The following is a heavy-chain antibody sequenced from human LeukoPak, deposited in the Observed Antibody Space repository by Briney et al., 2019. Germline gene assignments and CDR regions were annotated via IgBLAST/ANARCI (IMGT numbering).Heavy chain of an antibody. V-gene: IGHV3-48*01. CDR1: GFTFSSYS. D-gene: IGHD3-22*01. J-gene: IGHJ4*02. CDR2: ISSSSSTI. Sequence: GGSLRLSCAASGFTFSSYSMNWVRQAPGKGLEWVSYISSSSSTIYYADSVKGRFTISRGNSKNTLYLQMNSLRAEDTAVYYCARVGDDPYYDSSGSYYFDYWGQGTLVTVSS. CDR3: ARVGDDPYYDSSGSYYFDY.